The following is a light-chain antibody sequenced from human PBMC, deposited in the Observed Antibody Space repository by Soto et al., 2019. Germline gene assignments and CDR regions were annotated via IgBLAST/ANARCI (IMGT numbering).Light chain of an antibody. CDR3: SSYTISSVV. J-gene: IGLJ2*01. Sequence: QSVLTQPASVSGSPGQSITISCTGASSDVGGYNYVSWYQQHPGKAPKLMIYDVSNRPSGVSNRFPGSKSDNTASLTISGLQGEDEADYYCSSYTISSVVFGGGTKLTVL. CDR1: SSDVGGYNY. CDR2: DVS. V-gene: IGLV2-14*03.